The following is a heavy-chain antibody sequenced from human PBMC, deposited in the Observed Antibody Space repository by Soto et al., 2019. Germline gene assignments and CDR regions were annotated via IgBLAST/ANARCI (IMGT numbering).Heavy chain of an antibody. V-gene: IGHV3-23*01. Sequence: PGGSLRLSCAASEFTFSSYAMSWVRQAPGKGLEWVSAISGGGGGTYYADSVKGRFTISRDNSKNTLYLQMNSLRAEDTAVYYCAKGVTSGWSYYYGMDVWGQGTTVTVSS. CDR1: EFTFSSYA. D-gene: IGHD6-19*01. CDR3: AKGVTSGWSYYYGMDV. J-gene: IGHJ6*02. CDR2: ISGGGGGT.